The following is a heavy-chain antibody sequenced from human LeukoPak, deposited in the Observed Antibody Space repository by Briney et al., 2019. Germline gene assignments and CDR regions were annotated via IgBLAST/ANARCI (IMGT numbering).Heavy chain of an antibody. CDR2: ISAGSTT. D-gene: IGHD2-2*01. CDR3: TKGQPMFDY. J-gene: IGHJ4*02. V-gene: IGHV3-23*01. CDR1: GFTFSNYA. Sequence: GGSLRLSCAASGFTFSNYAMNWVRQAPGKGLEWVSTISAGSTTYYADSVKGRFTISRDNSKNTLYLQMNSLRAEDTAVYYCTKGQPMFDYWGQGTLVTVSS.